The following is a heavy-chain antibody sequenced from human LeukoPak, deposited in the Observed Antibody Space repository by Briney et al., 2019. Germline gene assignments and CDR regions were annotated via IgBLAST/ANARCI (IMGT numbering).Heavy chain of an antibody. Sequence: ASVKDSCKASGYTFTGYYMHWVRQAPGQGLEWMGWINPNSGGTNYAQKFQGRVTMTRDTSISTAYMELSRLRSDDTAVYYCAKHDYGDYVFDYWGQGTLVTVSS. CDR2: INPNSGGT. V-gene: IGHV1-2*02. CDR3: AKHDYGDYVFDY. CDR1: GYTFTGYY. D-gene: IGHD4-17*01. J-gene: IGHJ4*02.